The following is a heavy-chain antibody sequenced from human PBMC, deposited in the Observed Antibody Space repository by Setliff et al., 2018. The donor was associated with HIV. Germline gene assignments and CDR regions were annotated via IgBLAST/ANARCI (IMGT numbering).Heavy chain of an antibody. V-gene: IGHV4-34*01. CDR3: ARGGLGVVGAIDY. D-gene: IGHD2-15*01. Sequence: PSETLSLTCAVYGGSFSGYYWTWIRQPPGRGLEWSGEIIHSGGTNYNRSLKSRVTISVDTSKNQFSLNLSSVTAADTAVYYCARGGLGVVGAIDYWSQGTLVTVSS. CDR2: IIHSGGT. J-gene: IGHJ4*02. CDR1: GGSFSGYY.